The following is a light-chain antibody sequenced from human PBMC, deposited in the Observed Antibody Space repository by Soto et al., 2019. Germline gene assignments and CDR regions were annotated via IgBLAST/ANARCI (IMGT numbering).Light chain of an antibody. Sequence: QSVLTQPASVSGSPGQSITISCTGTSSDVGGYNYVSWYQQHPGKAPKLRIYEVTNRPSGVSNRFSGSKSGNTASLTISGLQAEDEADYYCSSCTSSNTVVFGGGTKLTVL. CDR3: SSCTSSNTVV. V-gene: IGLV2-14*01. CDR2: EVT. J-gene: IGLJ2*01. CDR1: SSDVGGYNY.